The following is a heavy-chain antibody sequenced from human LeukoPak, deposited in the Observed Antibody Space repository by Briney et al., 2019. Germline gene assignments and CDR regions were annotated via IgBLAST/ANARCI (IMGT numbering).Heavy chain of an antibody. Sequence: PGGSLRLSCAASGFTFSSYWMHRVRQAPGKGLVWVSRINSDGSSTSYADSVKGRFTISRDNAKNTLYRQMNSLRAEDTAVYYCARDYAGYSSRFGYYYYMDVWGKGTTVTVSS. J-gene: IGHJ6*03. CDR3: ARDYAGYSSRFGYYYYMDV. CDR2: INSDGSST. V-gene: IGHV3-74*01. CDR1: GFTFSSYW. D-gene: IGHD5-18*01.